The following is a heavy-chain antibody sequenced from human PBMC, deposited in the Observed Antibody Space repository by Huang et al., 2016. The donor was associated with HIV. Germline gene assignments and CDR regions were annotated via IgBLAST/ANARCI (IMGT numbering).Heavy chain of an antibody. CDR2: GYDRGTT. CDR1: GDAVSSHY. J-gene: IGHJ5*02. V-gene: IGHV4-59*02. CDR3: VRDQGRLAVGGIDNWFDP. Sequence: QVRLQESGPGLVKPSESLSLSCTVSGDAVSSHYWGWIRHPPGKGLEWIGTGYDRGTTKYNPRLKSRITISVDTSKNGFSLNITSVSAADTAMYFCVRDQGRLAVGGIDNWFDPWGQGALVTVSS. D-gene: IGHD6-19*01.